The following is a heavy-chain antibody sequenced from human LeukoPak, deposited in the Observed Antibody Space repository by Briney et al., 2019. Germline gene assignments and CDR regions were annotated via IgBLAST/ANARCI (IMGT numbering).Heavy chain of an antibody. CDR1: GGSISSYY. J-gene: IGHJ4*02. CDR2: IYYSGST. D-gene: IGHD2-15*01. Sequence: SETLSLTCTVSGGSISSYYWSWIRQPPGKGLEWIGYIYYSGSTNYNPSLKSRVTISVDTSKNQFSLKLSSVTAADTAVYYCVRSGCSGGSCYPDDYWGQGTLVTVSS. V-gene: IGHV4-59*01. CDR3: VRSGCSGGSCYPDDY.